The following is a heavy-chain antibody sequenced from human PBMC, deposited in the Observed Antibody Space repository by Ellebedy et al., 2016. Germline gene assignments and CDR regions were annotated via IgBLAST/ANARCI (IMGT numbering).Heavy chain of an antibody. CDR3: ARGGGYSYGLLPDY. CDR1: GGSISSSSYY. V-gene: IGHV4-39*07. Sequence: SETLSLTXTVSGGSISSSSYYWGWIRQPPGKGLEWIGSIYYSGSTYYNPSLKSRVTISVDTSKNQFSLKLSSVTAADTAVYYCARGGGYSYGLLPDYWGQGTLVTVSS. CDR2: IYYSGST. D-gene: IGHD5-18*01. J-gene: IGHJ4*02.